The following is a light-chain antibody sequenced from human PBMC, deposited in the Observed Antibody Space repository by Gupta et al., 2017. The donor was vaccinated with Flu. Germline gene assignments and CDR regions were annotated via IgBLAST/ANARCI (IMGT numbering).Light chain of an antibody. CDR2: STT. CDR3: AAWDDSRSAVV. CDR1: SSNFASNY. V-gene: IGLV1-47*01. J-gene: IGLJ2*01. Sequence: SVLTPPSFSSATPGPMVTISCSRSSSNFASNYVYWYQQRPETAPKLLIYSTTQRPSGVPERFSGSKCGTSAAVAISGLRAEDDADYYCAAWDDSRSAVVFGGGTKLTVL.